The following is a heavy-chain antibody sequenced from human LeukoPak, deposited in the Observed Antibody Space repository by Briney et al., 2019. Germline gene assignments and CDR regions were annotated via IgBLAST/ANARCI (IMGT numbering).Heavy chain of an antibody. D-gene: IGHD5-18*01. CDR3: AKDRGYSHGFDY. V-gene: IGHV3-30*18. CDR2: ISYDGRNK. Sequence: SGGSLRLSCAASGFTFSSYGMHWVRQAPGKGLEWVAAISYDGRNKEYVDSVKGRFTISRDNSKNTVYLQMISLRAEDTAVYNCAKDRGYSHGFDYWGQGTLVTVSS. CDR1: GFTFSSYG. J-gene: IGHJ4*02.